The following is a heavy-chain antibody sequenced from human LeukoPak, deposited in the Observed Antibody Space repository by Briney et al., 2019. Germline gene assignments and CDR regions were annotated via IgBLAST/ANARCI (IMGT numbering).Heavy chain of an antibody. V-gene: IGHV4-59*01. Sequence: SETLSLTCTVSGGSISSYYWSWLRQPPGEGLEWIGYIYYSGSTNYNPSLKSRVTISVDTSKNQCSLKLSPVTAADTAVYYCARAYVWGAEGAFDIWGQGTMVTVSS. CDR2: IYYSGST. D-gene: IGHD3-16*01. CDR3: ARAYVWGAEGAFDI. CDR1: GGSISSYY. J-gene: IGHJ3*02.